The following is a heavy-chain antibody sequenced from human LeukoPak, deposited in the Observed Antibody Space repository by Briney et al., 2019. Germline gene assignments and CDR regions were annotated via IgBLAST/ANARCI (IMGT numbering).Heavy chain of an antibody. Sequence: SETLSLTCTVSGGSISSYYWSWIRQPPGKGLEWIGYIYYSGSTNYNPSLKSRVTISVDTSKNQFSLKLSSVTAADTAVYYCASRQRGRSGWYVGFDYWGQGTLVTVSS. CDR3: ASRQRGRSGWYVGFDY. CDR1: GGSISSYY. J-gene: IGHJ4*02. V-gene: IGHV4-59*12. CDR2: IYYSGST. D-gene: IGHD6-19*01.